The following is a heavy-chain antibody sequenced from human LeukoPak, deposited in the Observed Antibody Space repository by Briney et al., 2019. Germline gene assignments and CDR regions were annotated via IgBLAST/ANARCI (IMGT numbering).Heavy chain of an antibody. CDR3: AKEEWELHYYYYGMDV. J-gene: IGHJ6*02. CDR2: ISGSGGST. Sequence: PGGSLRLSCAASGFTFSSYAMSWVRQAPGKGLEWVSAISGSGGSTYYADSVKGRFTISRDNSKNTLYLQMNSLRAEDTAVYYCAKEEWELHYYYYGMDVWGQGTTVTVSS. D-gene: IGHD1-26*01. V-gene: IGHV3-23*01. CDR1: GFTFSSYA.